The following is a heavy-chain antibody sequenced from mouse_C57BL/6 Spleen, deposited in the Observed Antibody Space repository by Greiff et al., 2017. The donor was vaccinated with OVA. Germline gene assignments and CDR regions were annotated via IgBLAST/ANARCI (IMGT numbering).Heavy chain of an antibody. V-gene: IGHV1-15*01. D-gene: IGHD2-4*01. CDR3: TRYDYDRDIYYFDY. J-gene: IGHJ2*01. CDR1: GYTFTDYE. CDR2: IDPATGGT. Sequence: QVQLKQSGAELVRPGASVTLSCKASGYTFTDYEMHWVKQTPVHGLEWIGAIDPATGGTAYNQKFKGKAILTADKSSSTAYMELRSLTSEDSAVYYCTRYDYDRDIYYFDYWGQGTTLTVSS.